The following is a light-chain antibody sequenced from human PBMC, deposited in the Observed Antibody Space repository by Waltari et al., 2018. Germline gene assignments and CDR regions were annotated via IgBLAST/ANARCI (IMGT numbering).Light chain of an antibody. CDR2: LELSGSY. CDR3: ETWDSNTWV. Sequence: QPGNAPCYLRKLELSGSYTSGSGVPDRFSGSSSGADRYLTISHLQSEDEADYYCETWDSNTWVFGGGTKLTVL. V-gene: IGLV4-60*03. J-gene: IGLJ3*02.